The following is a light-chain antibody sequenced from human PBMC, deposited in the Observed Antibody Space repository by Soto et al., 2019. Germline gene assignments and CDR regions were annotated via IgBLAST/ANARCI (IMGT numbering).Light chain of an antibody. CDR1: QSISSW. Sequence: DIQMTQSPSTLSASVGDRVTITCRASQSISSWLAWYQQKPGKAPKLLIYKASILESGVPSRFSGSESGTEFTLTISSLQPDDFATYYCQQYDSAPALTFGGGTKVEI. CDR3: QQYDSAPALT. J-gene: IGKJ4*01. V-gene: IGKV1-5*03. CDR2: KAS.